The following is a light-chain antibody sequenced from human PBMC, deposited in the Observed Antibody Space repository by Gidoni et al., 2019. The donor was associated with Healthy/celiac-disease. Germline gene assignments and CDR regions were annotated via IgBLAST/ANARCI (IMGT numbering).Light chain of an antibody. V-gene: IGKV1-9*01. CDR2: AAS. CDR1: QGISSY. Sequence: DIQLTQSPSFLSASVGDRVTITCRASQGISSYLAWYQQKPGKAPKLLIYAASTLQSGVPSRFSGSGSGTEFPLTISSLQPEDFATYCCQQLNSYPRTFGQGTKVEIK. CDR3: QQLNSYPRT. J-gene: IGKJ1*01.